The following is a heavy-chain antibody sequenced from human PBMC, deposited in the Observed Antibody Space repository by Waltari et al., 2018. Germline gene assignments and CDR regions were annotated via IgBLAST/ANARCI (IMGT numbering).Heavy chain of an antibody. CDR1: GYTLTELS. D-gene: IGHD2-2*02. CDR2: FDPEECET. J-gene: IGHJ4*02. V-gene: IGHV1-24*01. CDR3: ATHIGDCSSTSCYTFDY. Sequence: QVQLVQSGAEVKKPGASVKVSCKVSGYTLTELSMHWVRQAPGKGLEWMGGFDPEECETIYAQKFQGRVTMTEDTSTDTTYMELSSLRSEDTAVYYCATHIGDCSSTSCYTFDYWGQGTLVTVSS.